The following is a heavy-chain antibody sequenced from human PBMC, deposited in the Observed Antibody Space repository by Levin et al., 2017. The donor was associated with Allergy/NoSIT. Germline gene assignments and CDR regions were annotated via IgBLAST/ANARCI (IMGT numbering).Heavy chain of an antibody. J-gene: IGHJ3*02. V-gene: IGHV4-34*01. CDR1: GGSFGGYY. D-gene: IGHD4-17*01. Sequence: SETLSLTCAVYGGSFGGYYWSWLRQPPGKGLEWIGEINHRGYTAYNPSLKSRATISVDTSRNQFSVKLNSVTAADTAVYYCAVFSLRYGTFDIWGQGTTVTVSS. CDR2: INHRGYT. CDR3: AVFSLRYGTFDI.